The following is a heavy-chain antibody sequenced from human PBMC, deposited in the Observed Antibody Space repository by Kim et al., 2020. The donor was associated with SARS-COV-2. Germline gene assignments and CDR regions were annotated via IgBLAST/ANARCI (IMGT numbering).Heavy chain of an antibody. D-gene: IGHD6-6*01. CDR2: TA. CDR3: ARPGSSSFDY. J-gene: IGHJ4*02. V-gene: IGHV1-69*01. Sequence: TANYAQKFQGRVTITADESTSTAYMELSSLRSEDTAVYYCARPGSSSFDYWGQGTLVTVSS.